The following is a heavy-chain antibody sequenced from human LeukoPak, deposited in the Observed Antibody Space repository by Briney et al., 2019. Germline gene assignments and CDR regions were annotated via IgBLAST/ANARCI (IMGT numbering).Heavy chain of an antibody. V-gene: IGHV1-3*01. CDR2: ISAASGNT. D-gene: IGHD3-22*01. Sequence: GASVKVSCKASGYTFTNYAMHWVRQAPGQRLEWMGWISAASGNTKSSQKFQGTVTITRDTSASTAYMELSSLRSEDTAVYYCARFIVGSRYGMDVWGQGTRSPSP. CDR1: GYTFTNYA. J-gene: IGHJ6*02. CDR3: ARFIVGSRYGMDV.